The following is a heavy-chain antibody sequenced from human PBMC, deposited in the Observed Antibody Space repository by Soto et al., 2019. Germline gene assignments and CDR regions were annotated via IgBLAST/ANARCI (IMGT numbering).Heavy chain of an antibody. CDR2: IYHSGST. CDR1: GGSISSSNW. Sequence: QVQLQESGPGPVKHSGTLSLTCAVSGGSISSSNWWSWVRQPPGKGLEWIGEIYHSGSTNYNPSLKSRVTISVDKSKNQFSLKLSSATAADTAVYYCARRTYILLLGELSLNHFDYWGQGTLVTVSS. CDR3: ARRTYILLLGELSLNHFDY. V-gene: IGHV4-4*02. J-gene: IGHJ4*02. D-gene: IGHD3-16*02.